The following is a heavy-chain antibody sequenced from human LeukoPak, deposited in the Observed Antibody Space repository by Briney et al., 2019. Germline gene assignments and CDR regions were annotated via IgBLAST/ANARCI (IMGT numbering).Heavy chain of an antibody. J-gene: IGHJ4*02. Sequence: GGSLRLSCAASGFTFSSYAMSWVRQAPGEGLEWVSIISGSGGNTYYADSVKGRFTISRDNSKNTLYLQMNSLRAEDTAVYYCARRLGGRVDSWGQGTLVTVSS. D-gene: IGHD2-15*01. V-gene: IGHV3-23*01. CDR1: GFTFSSYA. CDR2: ISGSGGNT. CDR3: ARRLGGRVDS.